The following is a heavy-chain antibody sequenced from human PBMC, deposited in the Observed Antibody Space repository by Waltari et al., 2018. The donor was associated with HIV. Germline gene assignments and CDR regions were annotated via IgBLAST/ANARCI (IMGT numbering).Heavy chain of an antibody. CDR2: ISYDGSAK. D-gene: IGHD5-18*01. CDR3: ARDSTSMVSYFDY. CDR1: GFTFSSFA. Sequence: QVHLVEFGGGVVEPGRSMRLSCSAAGFTFSSFAMYWVRLSPGKGLEWVALISYDGSAKYYADSVKGRFTISRDNSKNTLYLQMKNLGTDDTAVFFCARDSTSMVSYFDYWGRGILVTVSS. V-gene: IGHV3-30-3*01. J-gene: IGHJ4*02.